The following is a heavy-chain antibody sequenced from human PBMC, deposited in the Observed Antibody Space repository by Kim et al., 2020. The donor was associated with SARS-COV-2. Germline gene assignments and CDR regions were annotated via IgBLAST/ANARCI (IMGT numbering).Heavy chain of an antibody. CDR1: GFTFSSYA. CDR3: AKDFSLVSSGYPFGY. V-gene: IGHV3-23*01. Sequence: GGSLRLSCAASGFTFSSYAMSWVRQAPGKGLEWVSAISGSGGSTYYADSVKGRFTISRDNSKNTLYLQMNSLRAEDTAVYYCAKDFSLVSSGYPFGYWGQGTLVTVSS. J-gene: IGHJ4*02. CDR2: ISGSGGST. D-gene: IGHD3-22*01.